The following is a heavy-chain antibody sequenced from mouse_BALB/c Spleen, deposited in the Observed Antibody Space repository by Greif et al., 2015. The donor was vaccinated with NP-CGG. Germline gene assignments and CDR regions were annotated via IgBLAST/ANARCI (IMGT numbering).Heavy chain of an antibody. CDR3: ARHEDRGYPAWFAT. V-gene: IGHV1-62-2*01. CDR2: FHPGSGSI. J-gene: IGHJ3*01. D-gene: IGHD2-2*01. CDR1: GYTFTEYT. Sequence: QVQLKQSGAELVRPGASVKLSCKASGYTFTEYTIHWVKQRSGQGLEWIGWFHPGSGSIKYNEKFKDKATLTAGKSSSTVYMELSRLTSEDSAVYFCARHEDRGYPAWFATGAKGLWSLSLQ.